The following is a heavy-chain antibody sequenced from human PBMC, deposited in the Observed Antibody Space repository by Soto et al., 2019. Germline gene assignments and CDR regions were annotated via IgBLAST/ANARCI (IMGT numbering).Heavy chain of an antibody. J-gene: IGHJ4*01. CDR3: ARPARECNRPCCAH. V-gene: IGHV3-7*01. CDR1: GRAVSSYW. CDR2: INQDGREG. Sequence: GQLVESGGGLVQPGGSLSLSFVVSGRAVSSYWMSWVRQAPGKWLEWVANINQDGREGYYVDSGKGRYTISRDNAKNPPDRQLTSLRAEGTAVYYCARPARECNRPCCAHLGQGTLVTVPS. D-gene: IGHD2-2*01.